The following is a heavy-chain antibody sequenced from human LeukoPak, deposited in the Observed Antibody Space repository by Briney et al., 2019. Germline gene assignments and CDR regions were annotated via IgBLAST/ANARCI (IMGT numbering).Heavy chain of an antibody. V-gene: IGHV3-NL1*01. CDR2: INWNGGST. CDR1: GFTFSSYG. J-gene: IGHJ4*02. D-gene: IGHD5-18*01. Sequence: GGSLRLSCAASGFTFSSYGMHWVRQAPGKGLEWVSGINWNGGSTGYADSVKGRFTISRDNSKNTLYLQMNSLRAEDTAVYYCAKGWDVDTAIDYWGQGTLVTVSS. CDR3: AKGWDVDTAIDY.